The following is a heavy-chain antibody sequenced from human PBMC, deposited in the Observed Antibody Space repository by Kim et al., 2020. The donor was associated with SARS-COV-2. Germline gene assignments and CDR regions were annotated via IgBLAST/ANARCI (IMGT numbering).Heavy chain of an antibody. CDR2: ISYDGSNK. V-gene: IGHV3-30*18. J-gene: IGHJ2*01. CDR3: AKRGGYSYGFIWYFDL. CDR1: GFTFSSYG. Sequence: GGSLRLSCAASGFTFSSYGMHWVRQAPGKGLEWVAVISYDGSNKYYADSVKGRFTISRDNSKNTLYLQMNSLRAEDTAVYYCAKRGGYSYGFIWYFDLWGRGTLVTVSS. D-gene: IGHD5-18*01.